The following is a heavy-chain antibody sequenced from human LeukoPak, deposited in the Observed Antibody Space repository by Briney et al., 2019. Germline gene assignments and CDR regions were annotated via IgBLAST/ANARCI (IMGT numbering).Heavy chain of an antibody. V-gene: IGHV4-59*08. D-gene: IGHD1-26*01. CDR3: ARRRPERWELRGAYFDY. J-gene: IGHJ4*02. Sequence: SETLSLTCTVSGGSISSYYWSWIRQPLGKGLEWIGYIYYSGSTNYNPSLKSRVTISVDTSKNQFSLKLSSVTAADTAVYYCARRRPERWELRGAYFDYWGQGTLVTVSS. CDR2: IYYSGST. CDR1: GGSISSYY.